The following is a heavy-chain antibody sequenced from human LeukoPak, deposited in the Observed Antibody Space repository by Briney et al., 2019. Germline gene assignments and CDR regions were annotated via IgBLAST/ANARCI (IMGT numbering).Heavy chain of an antibody. CDR1: GGTFSSYA. CDR3: ASTPYCSSTSCSKRDYYGMDV. D-gene: IGHD2-2*01. V-gene: IGHV1-69*13. CDR2: IIPIFGTA. J-gene: IGHJ6*02. Sequence: SVKVSCKASGGTFSSYAISWVRQAPGQGLEWMGGIIPIFGTANYAQKFQGRVTITADESTSTAYMELSSLRSEDTAVYYCASTPYCSSTSCSKRDYYGMDVWGQGTLVTVSS.